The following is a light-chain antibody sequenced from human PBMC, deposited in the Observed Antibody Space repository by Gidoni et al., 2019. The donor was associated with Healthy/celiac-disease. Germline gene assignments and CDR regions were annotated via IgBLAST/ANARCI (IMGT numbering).Light chain of an antibody. V-gene: IGLV2-23*02. J-gene: IGLJ3*02. CDR3: CSDAGSSTWV. CDR1: SSDVGSYHL. CDR2: EVI. Sequence: QSAPTPPAYVSGSPGQSITIPCTGTSSDVGSYHLVSWYQQHPGKAPNLMIYEVIKRPSVVSSRFSGSKSGSTASLTISGLQAEDEADYYCCSDAGSSTWVFGGGTKLTVL.